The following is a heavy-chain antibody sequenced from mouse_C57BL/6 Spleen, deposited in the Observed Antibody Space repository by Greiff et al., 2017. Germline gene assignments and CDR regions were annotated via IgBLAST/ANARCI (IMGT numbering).Heavy chain of an antibody. D-gene: IGHD1-1*01. V-gene: IGHV5-16*01. J-gene: IGHJ1*03. CDR2: INYDGSST. CDR1: GFTFSDYY. Sequence: EVQVVESEGGLVQPGSSMKLSCTASGFTFSDYYMAWVRQVPEKGLEWVANINYDGSSTYYLDSLKSRFIISRDNAKNILYLQMSSLKSEDTATYYCARAGSSYGYFDGWGTGTTVTVSS. CDR3: ARAGSSYGYFDG.